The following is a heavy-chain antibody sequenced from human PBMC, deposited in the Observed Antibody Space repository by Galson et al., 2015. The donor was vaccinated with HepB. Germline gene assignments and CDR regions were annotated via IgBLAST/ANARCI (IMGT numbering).Heavy chain of an antibody. CDR1: GFTFSSYS. V-gene: IGHV3-48*01. CDR2: ISSSSSTI. Sequence: SLRLSCAASGFTFSSYSMNWVRQAPGKGLEWVSYISSSSSTIYYADSVKGRFTISRDNAKNSLYLQMNSLRAEDTAVYYCARVIDYYYYMDVWGKGTTVTVSS. CDR3: ARVIDYYYYMDV. J-gene: IGHJ6*03.